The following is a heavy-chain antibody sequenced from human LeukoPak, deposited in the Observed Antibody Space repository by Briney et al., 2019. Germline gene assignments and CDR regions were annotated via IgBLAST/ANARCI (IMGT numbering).Heavy chain of an antibody. J-gene: IGHJ4*02. V-gene: IGHV4-61*02. D-gene: IGHD1-26*01. CDR3: ARWMVGATFDY. CDR2: IYTSGST. Sequence: SETLSLTCTVSGGSTSSDDYYWRWIRQPAGRGLEWIGRIYTSGSTNYNPSLKSRVTISVDTSKNQFSLRLSSVTAADTAMYYCARWMVGATFDYWGQGTLVTVSS. CDR1: GGSTSSDDYY.